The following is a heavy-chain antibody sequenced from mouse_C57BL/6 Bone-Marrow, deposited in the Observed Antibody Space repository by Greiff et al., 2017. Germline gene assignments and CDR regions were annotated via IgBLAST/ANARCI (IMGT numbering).Heavy chain of an antibody. CDR2: IYPGSGST. D-gene: IGHD1-1*01. CDR3: ARGRPYGSSLY. CDR1: GYTFTSYW. J-gene: IGHJ2*01. V-gene: IGHV1-55*01. Sequence: QVQLQQPGAELVKPGASVKMSCKASGYTFTSYWITWVKQRPGQGLEWIGDIYPGSGSTNYNEKFKSKATLTVATSSSTAYMQLSSLTSEDSAFYYCARGRPYGSSLYWGQGTTLTVSS.